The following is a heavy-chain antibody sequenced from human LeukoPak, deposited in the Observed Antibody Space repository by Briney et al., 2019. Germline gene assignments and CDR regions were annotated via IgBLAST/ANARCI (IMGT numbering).Heavy chain of an antibody. Sequence: ASVKVSCKASGYTFTSYAMHWVRQAPGQRLEWMGWINAGNGNTKYSQKFQGRVTITRDTSASTAYMELSSLRSEDTAVYYCARVLIGSSWYGVWGQGTLVTVSS. CDR2: INAGNGNT. CDR1: GYTFTSYA. J-gene: IGHJ4*02. D-gene: IGHD6-13*01. CDR3: ARVLIGSSWYGV. V-gene: IGHV1-3*01.